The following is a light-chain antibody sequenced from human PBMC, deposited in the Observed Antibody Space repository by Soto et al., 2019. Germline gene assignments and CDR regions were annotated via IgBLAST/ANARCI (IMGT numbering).Light chain of an antibody. CDR3: QQSHSTPRT. CDR2: AAS. J-gene: IGKJ1*01. Sequence: DIQMTQSPSSLSASVGDRVTITCRASQSISSYLNWYQQKPGKAPKLLIYAASSLQSGVPSRFSGSVSGTDFTLTISSLQPEDFATYYCQQSHSTPRTVGQGTKVDIK. V-gene: IGKV1-39*01. CDR1: QSISSY.